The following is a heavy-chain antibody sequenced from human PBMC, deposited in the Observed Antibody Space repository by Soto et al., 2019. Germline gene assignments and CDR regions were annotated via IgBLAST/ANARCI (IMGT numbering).Heavy chain of an antibody. Sequence: PXGSLRLSCSASGFTFSDYYMSRIRQAPGKGLEWVSYISSSGSTIYYADSVKGRFTISRDNAKNSLYLQMNSLRAEDTAVYYCARAFVNWSYYYGMDVWGQGTTVTVSS. CDR2: ISSSGSTI. CDR1: GFTFSDYY. J-gene: IGHJ6*02. V-gene: IGHV3-11*01. D-gene: IGHD1-20*01. CDR3: ARAFVNWSYYYGMDV.